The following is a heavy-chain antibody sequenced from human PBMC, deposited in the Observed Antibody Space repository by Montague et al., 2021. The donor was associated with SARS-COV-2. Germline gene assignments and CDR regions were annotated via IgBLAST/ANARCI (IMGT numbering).Heavy chain of an antibody. V-gene: IGHV3-23*01. CDR3: RVGNYYDSISDY. J-gene: IGHJ4*02. Sequence: SLRLSCAASGFTFSSYAMSWVRQAPGKGLEWVSAISGSGGSTYYADSVKGRFTSRDNSKNTLYLQMNSLRAEDTAVYYCRVGNYYDSISDYWGQGTLVTVSS. CDR2: ISGSGGST. D-gene: IGHD3-22*01. CDR1: GFTFSSYA.